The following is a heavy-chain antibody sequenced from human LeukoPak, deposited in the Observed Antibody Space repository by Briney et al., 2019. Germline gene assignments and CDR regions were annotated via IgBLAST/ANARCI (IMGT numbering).Heavy chain of an antibody. J-gene: IGHJ5*02. CDR3: ARGEGYNWNDLSYWFDP. V-gene: IGHV3-48*01. Sequence: GGSLRLSCAASGFTFSSYSMNWVRQAPGKGLEWVSYISSSSSTIYYADSVKGRFTISRDNAKNSLHLQMNSLRAEDTAVYYCARGEGYNWNDLSYWFDPWGQGTLVTVSS. CDR1: GFTFSSYS. D-gene: IGHD1-1*01. CDR2: ISSSSSTI.